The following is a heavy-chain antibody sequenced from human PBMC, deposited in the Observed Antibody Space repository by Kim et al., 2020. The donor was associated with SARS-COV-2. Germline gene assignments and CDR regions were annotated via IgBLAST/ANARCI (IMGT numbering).Heavy chain of an antibody. D-gene: IGHD4-4*01. V-gene: IGHV4-59*08. CDR2: IYYSGTT. CDR3: ARQFRRDGYSQGFDP. J-gene: IGHJ5*02. Sequence: SETLSLTCTVSGGSISSYYWSWIRQPPGKGLEWIGYIYYSGTTDYNPSLKSRVTISVDTSKNQFSLKLSSVTAADTAVYYCARQFRRDGYSQGFDPWGQGTLVTVSS. CDR1: GGSISSYY.